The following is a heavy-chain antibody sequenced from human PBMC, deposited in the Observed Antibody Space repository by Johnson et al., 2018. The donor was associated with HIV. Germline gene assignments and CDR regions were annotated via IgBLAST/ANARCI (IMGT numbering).Heavy chain of an antibody. CDR1: GFSFSSYG. Sequence: QLVESGGGVVQPGRSLRLSCAASGFSFSSYGMHWVRQAPGKGLEWVAFIRYDGSNKYYADSVKGRFTISRDNSKNTLYLQMNSLRAEDTAVYYCAKDLTDYGDTLTDDAFDIWGQGTMVTVSS. J-gene: IGHJ3*02. CDR3: AKDLTDYGDTLTDDAFDI. CDR2: IRYDGSNK. D-gene: IGHD4-17*01. V-gene: IGHV3-30*02.